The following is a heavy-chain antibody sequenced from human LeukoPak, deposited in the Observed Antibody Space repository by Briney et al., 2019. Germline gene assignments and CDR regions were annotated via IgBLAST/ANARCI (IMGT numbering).Heavy chain of an antibody. CDR3: TRRRGGWGEGEFDF. J-gene: IGHJ4*02. Sequence: SETLSLTCTVSGGSLSGVYWHWIRQPPRKGLESVGYIHTSGSTSFNPSLKSRLSFSIDTSKNQVSLRLSSVTATDTAVYYCTRRRGGWGEGEFDFWGQGIPVTVST. D-gene: IGHD3-16*01. CDR2: IHTSGST. V-gene: IGHV4-4*09. CDR1: GGSLSGVY.